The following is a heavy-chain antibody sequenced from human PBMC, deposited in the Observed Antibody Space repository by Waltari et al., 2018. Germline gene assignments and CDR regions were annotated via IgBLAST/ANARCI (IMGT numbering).Heavy chain of an antibody. V-gene: IGHV4-30-4*08. D-gene: IGHD2-15*01. CDR2: IYYSGRP. J-gene: IGHJ4*02. CDR3: ARGLMEGSGGSCLDY. Sequence: QVQLQESGPGLVKPSQTLSLTCTVSGGSISSGDYYWSWIRQPPGKGLEWIGYIYYSGRPYYNPSLKSRGTISADTSKNQFSLKLSSVTAADTAVYYCARGLMEGSGGSCLDYWGQGTLVTVSS. CDR1: GGSISSGDYY.